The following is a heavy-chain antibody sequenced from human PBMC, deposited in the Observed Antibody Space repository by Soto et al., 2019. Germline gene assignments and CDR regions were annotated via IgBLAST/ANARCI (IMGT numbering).Heavy chain of an antibody. CDR1: GFTFSPYS. V-gene: IGHV3-48*02. J-gene: IGHJ4*02. D-gene: IGHD3-3*01. CDR2: ISSGGDTI. Sequence: LRLSCGVSGFTFSPYSMNWVRQAPGKGLEWFSYISSGGDTIYYADSVRGRFTVSRDNTKNSLYLQMDSLRDEDTAVYYCARDRSTIYGVVTPPDYWGQGTLVTVSS. CDR3: ARDRSTIYGVVTPPDY.